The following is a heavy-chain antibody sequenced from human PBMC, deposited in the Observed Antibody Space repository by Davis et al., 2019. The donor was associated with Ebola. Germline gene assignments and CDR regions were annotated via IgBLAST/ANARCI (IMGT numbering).Heavy chain of an antibody. V-gene: IGHV3-23*01. CDR2: ISGSGGRT. CDR1: TSW. CDR3: AKTRCATCHSPDS. Sequence: PGGSLRLSCAPSTSWMSWVRQAPGKGLEWVSGISGSGGRTDYADSVKGRFTISRDNSKNTLYVQVNSLRAEDTAIYYCAKTRCATCHSPDSWGQGTLVTVSS. J-gene: IGHJ4*02.